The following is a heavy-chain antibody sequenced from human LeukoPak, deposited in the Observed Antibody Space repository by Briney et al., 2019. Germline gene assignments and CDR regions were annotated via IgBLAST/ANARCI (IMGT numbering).Heavy chain of an antibody. CDR2: ISSSSSTI. CDR3: ARDAVNYDFWSGYLSLYYMDV. J-gene: IGHJ6*03. CDR1: GFTFSSYA. V-gene: IGHV3-48*01. D-gene: IGHD3-3*01. Sequence: GGSLRLSXAASGFTFSSYAMSWVCQAPGKGMEWVSYISSSSSTIYYADSVKGRFTISRDNAKNSLYLQMNSLRAEDTAVYYCARDAVNYDFWSGYLSLYYMDVWGKGTTVTVSS.